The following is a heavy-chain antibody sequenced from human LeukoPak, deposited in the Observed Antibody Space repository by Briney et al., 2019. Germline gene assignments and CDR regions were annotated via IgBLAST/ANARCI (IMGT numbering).Heavy chain of an antibody. CDR2: ISTGSSTI. J-gene: IGHJ4*02. D-gene: IGHD6-13*01. CDR3: ARDMGSSWYYFDY. Sequence: PGGSLRLSCAASGFPFDSHSMNWVRQAPGKGLEWLSYISTGSSTIYYADSVKGRFTISRDNAKNSLYLQMNSLRAEDTAVYYCARDMGSSWYYFDYWGQGTLVTVSS. CDR1: GFPFDSHS. V-gene: IGHV3-48*01.